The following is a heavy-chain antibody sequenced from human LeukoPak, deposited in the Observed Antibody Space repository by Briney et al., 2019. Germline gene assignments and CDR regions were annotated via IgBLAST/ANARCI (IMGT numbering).Heavy chain of an antibody. Sequence: GGSLRLSWAASGFTFSSYWMTWVRQAPGKGLEWVASVKQDGSDKYYVDSVKGRFTISRDNSKNTLYLQMNSLRAEDTAVYYCAKSAHMTTVTTLYYFDYWGQGTLVTVSS. V-gene: IGHV3-7*01. CDR3: AKSAHMTTVTTLYYFDY. D-gene: IGHD4-17*01. J-gene: IGHJ4*02. CDR2: VKQDGSDK. CDR1: GFTFSSYW.